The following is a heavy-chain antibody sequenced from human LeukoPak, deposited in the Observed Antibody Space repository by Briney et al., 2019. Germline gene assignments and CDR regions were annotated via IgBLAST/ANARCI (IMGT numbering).Heavy chain of an antibody. D-gene: IGHD6-13*01. Sequence: PGGSLRLSCAASGFTVSTNSMSWVRQAPGKGLEWVSVIYDGGSTYHTDSVKGRFSISRDNSKNTVYLQMNSLRAEDTAVYYCTTVLSSNRYNLCDYWGQGTLVTVSS. J-gene: IGHJ4*02. V-gene: IGHV3-66*01. CDR3: TTVLSSNRYNLCDY. CDR1: GFTVSTNS. CDR2: IYDGGST.